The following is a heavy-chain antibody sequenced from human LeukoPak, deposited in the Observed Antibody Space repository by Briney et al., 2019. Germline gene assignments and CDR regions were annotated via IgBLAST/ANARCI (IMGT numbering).Heavy chain of an antibody. CDR2: INPNSGGT. Sequence: ASVKVSCKASGYTFTGYYMHWVRQAPGQGLEWMGWINPNSGGTNYAQKFQGRVTMTRDTSISTAYMELSSLRSEDTAVYYCASVVTALYYFDYWGQGTLVTVSS. D-gene: IGHD2-21*02. CDR3: ASVVTALYYFDY. V-gene: IGHV1-2*02. J-gene: IGHJ4*02. CDR1: GYTFTGYY.